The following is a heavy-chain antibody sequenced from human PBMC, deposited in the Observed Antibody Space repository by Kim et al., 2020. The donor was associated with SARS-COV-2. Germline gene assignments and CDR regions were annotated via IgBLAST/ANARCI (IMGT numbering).Heavy chain of an antibody. V-gene: IGHV3-66*01. D-gene: IGHD2-21*02. Sequence: KGRFTTSRDNSTNTLYLKMTSLGAEDTAVYYCARDYSYCGGDCYSVAFDIWGQGTMVTVSS. J-gene: IGHJ3*02. CDR3: ARDYSYCGGDCYSVAFDI.